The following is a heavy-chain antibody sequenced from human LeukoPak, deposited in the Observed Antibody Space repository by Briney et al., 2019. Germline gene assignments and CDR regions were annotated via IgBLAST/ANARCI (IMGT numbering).Heavy chain of an antibody. J-gene: IGHJ4*02. CDR3: AKKLGGPIPAPGYFDY. Sequence: PGGSLRLSCAASGFTFSSYAMSWVRQAPGKGLEWVSAIGGSGINTYYADSVNGRFTISRDNSKNTLYLQMHSLRAEDTAVYYCAKKLGGPIPAPGYFDYWGQGTLVTVSS. CDR2: IGGSGINT. D-gene: IGHD6-13*01. CDR1: GFTFSSYA. V-gene: IGHV3-23*01.